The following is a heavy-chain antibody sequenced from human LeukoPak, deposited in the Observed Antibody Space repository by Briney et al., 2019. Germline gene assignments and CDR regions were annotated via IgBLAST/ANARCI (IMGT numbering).Heavy chain of an antibody. CDR2: IGTAGDT. CDR1: GFTFSSYW. V-gene: IGHV3-13*04. Sequence: GGSLRLSCAASGFTFSSYWMHWVRQATGKGLEWVSAIGTAGDTYYPDSVKGRFTISRDNSKNTLYLQMNSLRAEDTAVYYCAKEQSSSGFFDYWGQGTLVTVSS. CDR3: AKEQSSSGFFDY. D-gene: IGHD6-6*01. J-gene: IGHJ4*02.